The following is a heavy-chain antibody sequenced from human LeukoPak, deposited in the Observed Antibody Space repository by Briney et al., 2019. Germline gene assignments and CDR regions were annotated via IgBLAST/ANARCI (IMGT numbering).Heavy chain of an antibody. CDR1: GYTFTSYD. Sequence: GASVKVSCKASGYTFTSYDINWVRQATGQGLEWMGWMNPNSGNTGYAQKFQGRVAMTRNTSITTAYMELSSLRSEDTAVYYCARVFSTGHWFDPWGQGTLVTVSS. D-gene: IGHD4-17*01. CDR2: MNPNSGNT. CDR3: ARVFSTGHWFDP. J-gene: IGHJ5*02. V-gene: IGHV1-8*01.